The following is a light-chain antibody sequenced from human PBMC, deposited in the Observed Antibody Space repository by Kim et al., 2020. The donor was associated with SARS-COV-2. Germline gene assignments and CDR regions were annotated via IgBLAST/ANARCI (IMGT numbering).Light chain of an antibody. Sequence: DIQMTQSPSSLSASVGDRVTITCRASQSISSYLNWYQQKPGKAPKLLIYAASSLQSGVPSRFSGSGSGTDFTLNISSLQPEDFATYYCQQSYSTPLTFGGGTKVYIK. V-gene: IGKV1-39*01. CDR2: AAS. CDR3: QQSYSTPLT. CDR1: QSISSY. J-gene: IGKJ4*01.